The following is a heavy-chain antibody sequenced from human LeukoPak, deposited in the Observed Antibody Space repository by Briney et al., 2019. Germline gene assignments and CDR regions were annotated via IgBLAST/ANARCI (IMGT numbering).Heavy chain of an antibody. CDR2: IRYDGSNK. J-gene: IGHJ4*02. CDR3: ASSNDYGDYVRY. CDR1: EFTFSKYG. Sequence: GGSLRLSCAASEFTFSKYGMHWVRQAPGKGLEWVAFIRYDGSNKYYADSVKGRFTISRDNSKNTLYLQMNSLRAEDTAMYYCASSNDYGDYVRYWGQGTLVTVSS. V-gene: IGHV3-30*02. D-gene: IGHD4-17*01.